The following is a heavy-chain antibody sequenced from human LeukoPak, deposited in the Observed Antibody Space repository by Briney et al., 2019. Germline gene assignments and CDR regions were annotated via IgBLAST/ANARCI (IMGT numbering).Heavy chain of an antibody. CDR1: GFTFSSYS. Sequence: GGSLRLSCAASGFTFSSYSMNWVRQAPGKGLEWVSSINSSSSYIYYADSVKGRFTISRDNAKNSLYLQMNSLRAEDTAVYYCARDHNDIVVVPAGGYWGQGTLVTVSS. CDR2: INSSSSYI. J-gene: IGHJ4*02. V-gene: IGHV3-21*01. CDR3: ARDHNDIVVVPAGGY. D-gene: IGHD2-2*01.